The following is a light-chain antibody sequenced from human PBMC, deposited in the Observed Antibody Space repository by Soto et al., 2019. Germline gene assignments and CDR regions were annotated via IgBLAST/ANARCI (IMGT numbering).Light chain of an antibody. J-gene: IGKJ1*01. V-gene: IGKV3-20*01. CDR2: GVS. Sequence: EIALTQSPDILSLSPGERATLSCRASQTVTSGYLAWYQQKLGQAPRLLIYGVSTGATGIPDRLSGSGPGTEFTRTISRLELEDFAVYFCQVYGSSSKTFGQGTTVDIK. CDR3: QVYGSSSKT. CDR1: QTVTSGY.